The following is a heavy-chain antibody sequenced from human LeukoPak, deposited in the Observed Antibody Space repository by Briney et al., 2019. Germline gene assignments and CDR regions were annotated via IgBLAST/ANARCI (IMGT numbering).Heavy chain of an antibody. J-gene: IGHJ5*02. Sequence: SETLSLTCTVSGGSISTYYWSWIRQPPGKGLEWIGYINYSGRTNHNPSLRSRVTISVDTSENKLSLKLTSVTAADTAVYYCARMGYSSAFYPWFDPWGQGTLVTISS. CDR1: GGSISTYY. V-gene: IGHV4-59*01. CDR2: INYSGRT. CDR3: ARMGYSSAFYPWFDP. D-gene: IGHD2-15*01.